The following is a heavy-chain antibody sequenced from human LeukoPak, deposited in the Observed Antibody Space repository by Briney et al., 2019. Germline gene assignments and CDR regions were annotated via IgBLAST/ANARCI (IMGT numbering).Heavy chain of an antibody. J-gene: IGHJ4*02. CDR2: IYDSGST. CDR3: ARKPSGSSRYDY. CDR1: GGSISGYY. D-gene: IGHD6-25*01. V-gene: IGHV4-59*01. Sequence: SETLSLTCTVSGGSISGYYWTWIRRPPGKGLEWIGFIYDSGSTYYNPSLKSRVTISLDTSKNQFSLKMSSVTAADTAVYYCARKPSGSSRYDYWGQGTLVTVSS.